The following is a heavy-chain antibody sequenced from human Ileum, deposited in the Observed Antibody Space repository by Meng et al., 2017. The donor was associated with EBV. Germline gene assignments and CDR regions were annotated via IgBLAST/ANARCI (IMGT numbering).Heavy chain of an antibody. J-gene: IGHJ5*02. D-gene: IGHD3-16*01. V-gene: IGHV4-30-4*04. Sequence: GQLRRSGPGPVTPSETPPLPCTLPGPSRDMGCYHWRWGPPPPGKGRDCIGYPYNGWGTHYNPSLKSRVSMSVAPSKNKFSLTLSPVTAADTAVYYCNAYTAGGGGLGSWGQGTLVTVSS. CDR2: PYNGWGT. CDR3: NAYTAGGGGLGS. CDR1: GPSRDMGCYH.